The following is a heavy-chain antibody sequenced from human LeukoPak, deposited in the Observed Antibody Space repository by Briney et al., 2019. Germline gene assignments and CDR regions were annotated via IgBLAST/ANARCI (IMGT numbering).Heavy chain of an antibody. V-gene: IGHV3-30*03. Sequence: GRSLRLSCAASGFSFSSYGMHWVRQAPGKGLEWVAVISYAGSSKLYADSVKGRFTLSRDNSKNTLYLQMNSLSAEDTAVYYCAREAGIPPSTQQWPTSVDYWGQGTLVTVSS. J-gene: IGHJ4*02. CDR2: ISYAGSSK. D-gene: IGHD5-18*01. CDR3: AREAGIPPSTQQWPTSVDY. CDR1: GFSFSSYG.